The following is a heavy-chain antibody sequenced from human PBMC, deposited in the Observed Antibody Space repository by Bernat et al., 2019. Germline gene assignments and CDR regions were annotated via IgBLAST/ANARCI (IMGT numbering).Heavy chain of an antibody. CDR3: AYSNLLNTDNWFVNWFDP. V-gene: IGHV1-18*01. D-gene: IGHD4-11*01. J-gene: IGHJ5*02. Sequence: QVQLVQSGAEVKKPGASVKVSCKASGYTFTSYGISWVRQAPGQGLEWMGWISAYNGNTNYAQKLQGRVTMTTDTSTSTAYMELRSLRSDDTAVYYCAYSNLLNTDNWFVNWFDPWGQGTLVTVSS. CDR1: GYTFTSYG. CDR2: ISAYNGNT.